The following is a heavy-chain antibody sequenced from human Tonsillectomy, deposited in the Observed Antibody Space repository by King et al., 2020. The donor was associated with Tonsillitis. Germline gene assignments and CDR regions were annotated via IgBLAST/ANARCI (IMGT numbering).Heavy chain of an antibody. CDR2: ISAYNGNT. J-gene: IGHJ3*02. CDR1: GYTFPSYG. Sequence: VQQVQSGAEVKKPGASVTVSCKASGYTFPSYGISWVRQAPGQGLEWMGWISAYNGNTNYAQKLLARVTMTTDTSTSTAYMELRSLRSDDTAVYYCARDRRLDGFDSWGQGTMVTVSS. V-gene: IGHV1-18*01. CDR3: ARDRRLDGFDS. D-gene: IGHD1-14*01.